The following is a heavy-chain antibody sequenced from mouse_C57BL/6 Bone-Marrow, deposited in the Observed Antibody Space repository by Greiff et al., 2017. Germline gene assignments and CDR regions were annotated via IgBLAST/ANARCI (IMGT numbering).Heavy chain of an antibody. CDR3: TRLPYYYAMDY. Sequence: DVMLVESGEGLVKPGGSLKLSCAASGFTFSSYAMSWVRQTPEKRLEWVAYISSGGDYIYYADTVKGRFTISRDNARNTLYLQMSSLKSEDTAMYYCTRLPYYYAMDYWGQGTSVTVSS. CDR2: ISSGGDYI. CDR1: GFTFSSYA. J-gene: IGHJ4*01. V-gene: IGHV5-9-1*02. D-gene: IGHD1-1*01.